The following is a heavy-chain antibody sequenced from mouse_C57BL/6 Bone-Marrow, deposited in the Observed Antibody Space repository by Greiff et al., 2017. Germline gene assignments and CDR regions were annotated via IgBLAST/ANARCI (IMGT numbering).Heavy chain of an antibody. CDR1: GFTFSDYY. J-gene: IGHJ2*01. CDR3: ARQGDY. V-gene: IGHV5-12*01. CDR2: ISNGGGST. Sequence: EVKLMESGGGLVQPGGSLKLSCAASGFTFSDYYMYWVRQTPEKRLEWVAYISNGGGSTYYPDTVKGRFTISRDNAKNTLYLHMSRLKSEDTAMYYCARQGDYWGQGTTLTVSS.